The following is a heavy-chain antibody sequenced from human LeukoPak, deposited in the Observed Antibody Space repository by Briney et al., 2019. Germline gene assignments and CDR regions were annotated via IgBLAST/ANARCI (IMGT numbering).Heavy chain of an antibody. J-gene: IGHJ4*02. D-gene: IGHD3-10*01. V-gene: IGHV3-33*01. CDR3: ASWRGSGSYGGYFDY. CDR2: IWYDGSNR. CDR1: GFTFSSYG. Sequence: GGSLRLSCAASGFTFSSYGMYWVRQAPGKGLEWVALIWYDGSNRYCADSVKGRFTISRDNSKNTLYLQMNSLGAEDTAVYYCASWRGSGSYGGYFDYWGQGTLVTVSS.